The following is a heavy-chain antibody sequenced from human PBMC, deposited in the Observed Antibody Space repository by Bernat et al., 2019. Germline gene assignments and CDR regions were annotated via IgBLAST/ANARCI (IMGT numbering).Heavy chain of an antibody. V-gene: IGHV4-31*03. Sequence: VQLLESGPGLVKPSETLSLTCTVSGDSISSGGYYWTWIRQHPGKGLEWIGYIYYIGSTYYNPSLNSRLTISVDTSKNQFSLKLSSVTATDTAVYYCARAHTGTGYYFDYWGQGILVTVSS. CDR1: GDSISSGGYY. J-gene: IGHJ4*02. D-gene: IGHD4-11*01. CDR3: ARAHTGTGYYFDY. CDR2: IYYIGST.